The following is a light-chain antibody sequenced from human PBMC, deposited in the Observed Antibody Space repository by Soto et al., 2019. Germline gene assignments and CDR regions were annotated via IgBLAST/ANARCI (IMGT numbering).Light chain of an antibody. V-gene: IGLV2-8*01. CDR2: EVS. CDR3: SSSAGTKNMV. CDR1: PSDVGASNY. Sequence: QSAVTQPPSASGSPGQSVTISCTGTPSDVGASNYVSWYQQQPGKAPKVMISEVSKRPSGVPDRFAGSKSGNTASLTVSGLQAEDEADYYCSSSAGTKNMVFGAGTKVTVL. J-gene: IGLJ1*01.